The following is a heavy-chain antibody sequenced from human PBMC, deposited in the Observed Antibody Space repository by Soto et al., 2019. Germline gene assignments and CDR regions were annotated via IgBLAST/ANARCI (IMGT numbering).Heavy chain of an antibody. Sequence: GGSLRLSCTASGFTFGDYAMSWVRQAPGKGLEWVGFIRSKAYGGTTEYAASVKGRFTISRDDSKSIAYLQMNSLKTEDTAVFYCTRIAGYYDSSGYYSGYYYYGMDVWGRGTTVTVSS. J-gene: IGHJ6*02. D-gene: IGHD3-22*01. CDR3: TRIAGYYDSSGYYSGYYYYGMDV. CDR2: IRSKAYGGTT. V-gene: IGHV3-49*04. CDR1: GFTFGDYA.